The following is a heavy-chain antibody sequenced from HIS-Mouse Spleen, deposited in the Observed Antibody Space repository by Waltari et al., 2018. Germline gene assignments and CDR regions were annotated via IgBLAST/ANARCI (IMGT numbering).Heavy chain of an antibody. J-gene: IGHJ2*01. Sequence: QLQLQESGPGLVKPSETLSLTCTVSGGSISSSSYYWGWIRQPPGKGLEWIGIIYYSGSTYDNPSIKIRVTKSVDTSKNQFSLKLSSVTAADTAVYYCAREIPYSSSWYDWYFDLWGRGTLVTVSS. CDR3: AREIPYSSSWYDWYFDL. CDR1: GGSISSSSYY. D-gene: IGHD6-13*01. CDR2: IYYSGST. V-gene: IGHV4-39*07.